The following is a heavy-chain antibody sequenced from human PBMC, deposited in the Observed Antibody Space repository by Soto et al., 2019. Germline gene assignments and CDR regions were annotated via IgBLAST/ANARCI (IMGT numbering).Heavy chain of an antibody. CDR3: ASTARPYYYYYYMDV. CDR2: IYYSGST. CDR1: GGSISSYY. V-gene: IGHV4-59*08. Sequence: SETLSLTCTVSGGSISSYYWSWIRQPPGKGLEWIGYIYYSGSTNYNPSLKSRVTISVDTSKNQFSLELSSVTAADTAVYYCASTARPYYYYYYMDVWGKGTTVTVSS. D-gene: IGHD6-6*01. J-gene: IGHJ6*03.